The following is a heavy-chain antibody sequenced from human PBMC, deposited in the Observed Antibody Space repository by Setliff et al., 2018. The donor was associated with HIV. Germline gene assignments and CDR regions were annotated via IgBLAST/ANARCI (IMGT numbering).Heavy chain of an antibody. CDR1: GGSFSGYY. Sequence: LSLTCAVYGGSFSGYYWSWIRQPPGKGLEWIGEINHSGSTNYNMSLWSRVTISLDASRNQFSLELISVTAADTAVYYCARGPGTTSIDYWAQGTLVTVSS. J-gene: IGHJ4*02. CDR2: INHSGST. D-gene: IGHD1-26*01. V-gene: IGHV4-34*01. CDR3: ARGPGTTSIDY.